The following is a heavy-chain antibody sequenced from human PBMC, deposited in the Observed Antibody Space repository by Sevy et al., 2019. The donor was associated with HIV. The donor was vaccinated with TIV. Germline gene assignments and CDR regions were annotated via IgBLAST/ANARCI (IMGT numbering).Heavy chain of an antibody. D-gene: IGHD1-26*01. V-gene: IGHV4-38-2*01. CDR3: ARGGSIVTARDYFDH. CDR1: DYSISSGYY. Sequence: LPETLSLTCGVSDYSISSGYYWGWIRQPPGNGLEWLGSIHHSGSIYFNPSLNSRVIISVDTSKNQFSLKLHSVTAADTAVYYCARGGSIVTARDYFDHWGQGVLVTVSS. CDR2: IHHSGSI. J-gene: IGHJ4*02.